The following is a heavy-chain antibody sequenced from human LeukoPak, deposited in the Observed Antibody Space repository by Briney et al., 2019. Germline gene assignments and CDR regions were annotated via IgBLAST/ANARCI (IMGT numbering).Heavy chain of an antibody. CDR3: ARSGYSSGDYFDY. J-gene: IGHJ4*02. Sequence: GGSLRLSCAASGFTFSSYSMNWVRQAPGKGLEWVSSISSSSSYIYYADSAKGRFTISRDNAKNSLYLQMNSLRAEDTAVCYCARSGYSSGDYFDYWGQGTLVTVSS. CDR1: GFTFSSYS. D-gene: IGHD6-19*01. V-gene: IGHV3-21*01. CDR2: ISSSSSYI.